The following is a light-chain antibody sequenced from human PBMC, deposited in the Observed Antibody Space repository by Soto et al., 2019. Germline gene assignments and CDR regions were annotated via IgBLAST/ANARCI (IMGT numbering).Light chain of an antibody. Sequence: AIRMTQSPSSFSASTGDRVTITCRASQGISSYLAWYQQKPGKAPKLLIYAASTLQSGVPSRFSGSGSGTEFTLTISSLQPDDSATYYCQQYNDNWTFGQGTKVDIK. CDR1: QGISSY. CDR2: AAS. J-gene: IGKJ1*01. CDR3: QQYNDNWT. V-gene: IGKV1-8*01.